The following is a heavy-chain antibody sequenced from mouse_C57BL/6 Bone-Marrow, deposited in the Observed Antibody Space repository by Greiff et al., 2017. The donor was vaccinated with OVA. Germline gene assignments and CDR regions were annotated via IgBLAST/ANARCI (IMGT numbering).Heavy chain of an antibody. CDR1: GFNIKDDY. J-gene: IGHJ2*01. V-gene: IGHV14-4*01. CDR2: IDPENGDT. CDR3: TTYRY. Sequence: EVKLQQSGAELVRPGASVKLSCTASGFNIKDDYMHWVKERPEQGLEWIGWIDPENGDTEYASKFQGKATITADTSSKTVYLHLSSLTSEHTAVYYCTTYRYWGQGTTLTVSS.